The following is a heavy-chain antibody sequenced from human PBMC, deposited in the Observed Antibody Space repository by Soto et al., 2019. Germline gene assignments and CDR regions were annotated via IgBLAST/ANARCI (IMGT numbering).Heavy chain of an antibody. CDR1: GLTFSSYG. J-gene: IGHJ4*02. Sequence: QVQLVESGGGVVQPGRSLRLSCAASGLTFSSYGMHWVRQAPGKGLEWVAVISYDGSNKYYADSVKGRFTISRDNSKNTLYLQMNSLRAEDTAVYYCAKDLPPWTGDYWGQGTLVTVSS. V-gene: IGHV3-30*18. CDR3: AKDLPPWTGDY. D-gene: IGHD1-1*01. CDR2: ISYDGSNK.